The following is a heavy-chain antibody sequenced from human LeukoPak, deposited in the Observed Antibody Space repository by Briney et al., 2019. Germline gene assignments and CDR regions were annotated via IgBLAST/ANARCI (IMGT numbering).Heavy chain of an antibody. J-gene: IGHJ4*02. CDR3: ARDYSSSSIPFDN. D-gene: IGHD6-6*01. V-gene: IGHV3-21*01. Sequence: SVKGRFTISRDNAKTSLYLQMNSLRAEDTAVYYCARDYSSSSIPFDNWGQGTLVTVSS.